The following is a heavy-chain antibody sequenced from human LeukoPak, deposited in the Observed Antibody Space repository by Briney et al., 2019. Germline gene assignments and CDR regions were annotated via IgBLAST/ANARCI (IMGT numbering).Heavy chain of an antibody. CDR1: EYTFTEYA. J-gene: IGHJ4*02. V-gene: IGHV1-3*01. CDR3: TRGRWSATTASYYLDF. CDR2: VNAGNGNT. Sequence: ASEKVSCKASEYTFTEYAVNWVRQAPGQRLEWMGWVNAGNGNTKYAQKFQGRLTITRDTSASTAYMELSSLTFEDTAVYYCTRGRWSATTASYYLDFWGQGTLVTVSS. D-gene: IGHD2-15*01.